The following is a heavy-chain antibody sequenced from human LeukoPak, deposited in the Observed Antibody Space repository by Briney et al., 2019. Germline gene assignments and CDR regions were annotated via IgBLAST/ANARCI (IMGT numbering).Heavy chain of an antibody. CDR1: GGSVSSGSYC. Sequence: SETLSLTCTVSGGSVSSGSYCWSWIRQPPGKGLEWIGYIYYSGSTNYNPSLKSRVTISVDTSKNQFSLKLSSVTAADTAVYYCARDDTAMGIDYWSQGTLVTVSS. D-gene: IGHD5-18*01. CDR2: IYYSGST. CDR3: ARDDTAMGIDY. V-gene: IGHV4-61*01. J-gene: IGHJ4*02.